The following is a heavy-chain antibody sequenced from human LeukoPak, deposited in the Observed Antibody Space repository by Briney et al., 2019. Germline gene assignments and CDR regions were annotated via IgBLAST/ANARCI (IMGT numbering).Heavy chain of an antibody. Sequence: ASVKVSCKASRYTFAGCSMHWVRQAPGQGLEWMGWINPNSGGTNYAQKFQGRVTMTGDTSISTAYMELSRLTSDDTAAYYCARGRGSYSLDYWGQGTLVTVSS. CDR3: ARGRGSYSLDY. CDR1: RYTFAGCS. CDR2: INPNSGGT. D-gene: IGHD1-26*01. J-gene: IGHJ4*02. V-gene: IGHV1-2*02.